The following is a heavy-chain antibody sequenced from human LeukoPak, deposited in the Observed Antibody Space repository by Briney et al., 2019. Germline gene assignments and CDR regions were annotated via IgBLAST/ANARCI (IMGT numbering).Heavy chain of an antibody. CDR2: IHSDDST. J-gene: IGHJ4*02. CDR1: GFTVSSNY. V-gene: IGHV3-66*04. Sequence: GGSLRLSCAASGFTVSSNYISWVRQAPGKGLEWVSVIHSDDSTYYADSVKDRFTISRDNSRNTLYLQMNSLRAEDTAVYYCARQLFISTSFYYIFDFWGQGTLVTVSS. D-gene: IGHD2/OR15-2a*01. CDR3: ARQLFISTSFYYIFDF.